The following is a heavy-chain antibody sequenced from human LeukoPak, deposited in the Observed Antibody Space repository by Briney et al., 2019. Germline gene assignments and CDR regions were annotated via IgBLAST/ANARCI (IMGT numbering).Heavy chain of an antibody. V-gene: IGHV1-18*01. CDR3: AKVKQSQGIVLVVNYFDY. D-gene: IGHD2-8*01. J-gene: IGHJ4*02. Sequence: ASVKVSCKASGYTFTRSGISWVRQAPGQRLEWMGCISVDNGKTYYPQKFQGRVTVTTDTSTSTAYMKLRSLRPDDTAVYNFAKVKQSQGIVLVVNYFDYWGQGTLVTVPS. CDR1: GYTFTRSG. CDR2: ISVDNGKT.